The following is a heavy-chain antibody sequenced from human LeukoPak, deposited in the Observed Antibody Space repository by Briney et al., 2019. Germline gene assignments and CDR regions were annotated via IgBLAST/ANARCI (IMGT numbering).Heavy chain of an antibody. Sequence: PGGSLRLSCAASGFTFSSYWMHWGRQAPGKGLVWVSRISSDGSDTNYADSVKGRFTISRDNAKNTLYLPMNSLRAEDTAVYYCARGSYSLGGFDYWGQGTLVTVSS. V-gene: IGHV3-74*01. J-gene: IGHJ4*02. CDR1: GFTFSSYW. D-gene: IGHD6-13*01. CDR2: ISSDGSDT. CDR3: ARGSYSLGGFDY.